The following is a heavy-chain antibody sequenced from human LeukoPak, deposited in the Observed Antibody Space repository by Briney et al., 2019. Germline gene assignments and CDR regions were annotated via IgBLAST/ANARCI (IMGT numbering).Heavy chain of an antibody. CDR1: RFSVDTKY. V-gene: IGHV3-53*04. D-gene: IGHD4/OR15-4a*01. Sequence: GGALRLSCAVSRFSVDTKYMSWVRQAPGKGVEGVAVLYSDNRTDYEDSVKGGCTISRHISRNTVYLQMNSLRTEDTAMYYCARDVGADWFAPWGQGTLVTVSS. CDR3: ARDVGADWFAP. CDR2: LYSDNRT. J-gene: IGHJ5*02.